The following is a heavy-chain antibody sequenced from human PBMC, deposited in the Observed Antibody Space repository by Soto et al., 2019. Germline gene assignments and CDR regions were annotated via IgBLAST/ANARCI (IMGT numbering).Heavy chain of an antibody. CDR3: ANRTRTTVSRPVY. CDR1: GRTFRNHG. D-gene: IGHD4-17*01. J-gene: IGHJ4*02. CDR2: IRASGDTT. V-gene: IGHV3-23*01. Sequence: VGLNRLCKGAAGRTFRNHGMSWVIKATGKGLEWVSGIRASGDTTYYADSVKGRFTISRDNSKNTLYLQMNSLRDEDIFVYYCANRTRTTVSRPVYWGKRTL.